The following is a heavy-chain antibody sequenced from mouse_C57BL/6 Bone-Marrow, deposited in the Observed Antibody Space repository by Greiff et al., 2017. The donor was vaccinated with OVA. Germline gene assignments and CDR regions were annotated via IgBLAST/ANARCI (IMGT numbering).Heavy chain of an antibody. CDR1: GYTFTDYN. J-gene: IGHJ2*01. CDR2: INPNNGGT. D-gene: IGHD4-1*01. CDR3: ARRSGTGTLDY. Sequence: EVQRVESGPELVKPGASVKMSCKASGYTFTDYNMHWVKQSHGKSLEWIGYINPNNGGTSYNQKFKGKATLTVNKSSSTAYMELRSLTSEDSAVYYCARRSGTGTLDYWGQGTTLTVSS. V-gene: IGHV1-22*01.